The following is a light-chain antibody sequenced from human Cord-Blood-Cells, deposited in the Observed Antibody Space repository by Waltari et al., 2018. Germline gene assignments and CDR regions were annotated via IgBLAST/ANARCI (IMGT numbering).Light chain of an antibody. CDR2: DVS. CDR1: SSDVGGYNY. Sequence: QSALTQPASVSGSPGQSITIPCTGTSSDVGGYNYVSWYQQHPGQAPKLMIYDVSKRPSGVSNRFSGSKSGNTASLTISGLQAEDEADYYCSSYTSSSTLVFGGGTKLTVL. J-gene: IGLJ2*01. CDR3: SSYTSSSTLV. V-gene: IGLV2-14*01.